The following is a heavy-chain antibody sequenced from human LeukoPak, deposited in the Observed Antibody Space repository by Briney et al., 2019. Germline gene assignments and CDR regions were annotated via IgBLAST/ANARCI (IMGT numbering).Heavy chain of an antibody. CDR2: INSDGSST. Sequence: GGSLRLSCAASGFTFSSYWMHWVRQAPGKGLVWVSRINSDGSSTSYADSVKGRFTISRDNAKNTLYLQMNSLRAEDTAVYYCARGASSWYFDYYYYYGMDVWGQGTTVTVSS. CDR3: ARGASSWYFDYYYYYGMDV. V-gene: IGHV3-74*01. J-gene: IGHJ6*02. D-gene: IGHD6-13*01. CDR1: GFTFSSYW.